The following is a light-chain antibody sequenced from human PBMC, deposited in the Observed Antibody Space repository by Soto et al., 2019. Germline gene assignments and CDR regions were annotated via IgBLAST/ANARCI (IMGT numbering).Light chain of an antibody. J-gene: IGLJ1*01. CDR1: SSNIGAGYD. CDR2: GTT. Sequence: QAVVTQPPSVSGAPGQRVTISCTGSSSNIGAGYDVHWYQQLPGTAPKLVIYGTTNRPSGVPDRFSGSMSGTSASLAITGLQAEDEADYYCQSYDGTLSGSYVFGIGTKLTVL. V-gene: IGLV1-40*01. CDR3: QSYDGTLSGSYV.